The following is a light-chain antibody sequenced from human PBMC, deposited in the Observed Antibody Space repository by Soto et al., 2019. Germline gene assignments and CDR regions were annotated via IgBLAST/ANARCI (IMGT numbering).Light chain of an antibody. V-gene: IGLV2-14*03. CDR2: AVT. Sequence: QSVLTQPASVSGSPGQSITISCTGSSSDVGCYDYVCWYQQYPGKAPKLIIYAVTDRPSGVSNRFSGSKSGNTASLIISGLQAEDEADYYCSSYTTSSTVVFGGGTKLTVL. CDR3: SSYTTSSTVV. J-gene: IGLJ2*01. CDR1: SSDVGCYDY.